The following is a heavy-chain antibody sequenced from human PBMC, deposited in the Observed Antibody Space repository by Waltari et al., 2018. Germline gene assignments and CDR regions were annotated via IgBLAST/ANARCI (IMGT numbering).Heavy chain of an antibody. CDR1: GGSIRSSRYY. CDR3: ARKAVYGDSIDY. Sequence: QLQLQESGPGLVKPSETLSLTCTVSGGSIRSSRYYWGWIRQPPGKGLEWIGSIYYSGSTYYNPSLKSRVTISVDTSKNQFSLKLSSVTAADTAVYYCARKAVYGDSIDYWGQGTLVTVPS. J-gene: IGHJ4*02. V-gene: IGHV4-39*07. D-gene: IGHD4-17*01. CDR2: IYYSGST.